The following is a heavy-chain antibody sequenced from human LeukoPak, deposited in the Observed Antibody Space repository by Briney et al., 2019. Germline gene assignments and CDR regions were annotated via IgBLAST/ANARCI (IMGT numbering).Heavy chain of an antibody. CDR2: IYSGGST. J-gene: IGHJ3*02. V-gene: IGHV3-53*01. D-gene: IGHD3-3*01. Sequence: PGGSLRLSCAASGFTVSSNYMSWVRQAPGKGLEWASVIYSGGSTYYADSVKGRFTISRDNSKNTLYLQMNSLRAEDTAVYYCATISYENAFDIWGQGTMVTVSS. CDR3: ATISYENAFDI. CDR1: GFTVSSNY.